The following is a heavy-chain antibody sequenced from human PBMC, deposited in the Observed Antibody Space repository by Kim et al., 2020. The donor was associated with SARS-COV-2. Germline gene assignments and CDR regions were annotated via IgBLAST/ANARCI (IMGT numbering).Heavy chain of an antibody. CDR1: GLSISMYW. D-gene: IGHD2-2*01. Sequence: GGSLRLSCGVSGLSISMYWMTWVRQAPGKGLECVATINEGGSEKYYVDSVKGRFTISRDNAKNALYLQMNNLRAEDTAVYYCARDVGVEFDHWGQGTLVTVSS. J-gene: IGHJ4*02. CDR3: ARDVGVEFDH. CDR2: INEGGSEK. V-gene: IGHV3-7*03.